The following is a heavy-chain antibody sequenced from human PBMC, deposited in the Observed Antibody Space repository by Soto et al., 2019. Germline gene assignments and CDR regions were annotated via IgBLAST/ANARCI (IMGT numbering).Heavy chain of an antibody. J-gene: IGHJ6*02. D-gene: IGHD3-9*01. V-gene: IGHV4-39*01. CDR2: IYYSGST. Sequence: QLLESGPGLVKPSETLSLTCTVSGGSISSSSYYWGWIRQPPGKGLEWIGSIYYSGSTYYNPSLKSRVTISVDTSKNQFSLKLSSVTGADSDLYYCASRDILTGYLPLYYYCYGMDVWGQGTTVTVSS. CDR1: GGSISSSSYY. CDR3: ASRDILTGYLPLYYYCYGMDV.